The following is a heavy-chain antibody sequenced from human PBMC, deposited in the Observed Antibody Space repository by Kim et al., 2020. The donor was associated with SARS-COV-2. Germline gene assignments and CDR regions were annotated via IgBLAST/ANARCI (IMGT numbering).Heavy chain of an antibody. J-gene: IGHJ6*02. D-gene: IGHD6-6*01. CDR3: ARDYSSSSGDYYYYGMDV. Sequence: KSRVTISVDTSKNQFSLKLSSVTAADTAVYYCARDYSSSSGDYYYYGMDVWGQGTTVTVSS. V-gene: IGHV4-34*01.